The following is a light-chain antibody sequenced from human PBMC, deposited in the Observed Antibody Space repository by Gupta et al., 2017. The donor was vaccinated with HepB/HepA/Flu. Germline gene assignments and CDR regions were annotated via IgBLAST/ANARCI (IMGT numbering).Light chain of an antibody. J-gene: IGLJ1*01. CDR2: VNRDGSH. CDR3: QTWGPGIRV. Sequence: QLVLTQSPSASASLGASVRLTCTLRSGHSEYAIAWHQQQPEKGPRFLIKVNRDGSHNRGDGIPDRFSGSTSGAERYLTISSLQSEDEADYYCQTWGPGIRVFGTGSKVTVL. V-gene: IGLV4-69*01. CDR1: SGHSEYA.